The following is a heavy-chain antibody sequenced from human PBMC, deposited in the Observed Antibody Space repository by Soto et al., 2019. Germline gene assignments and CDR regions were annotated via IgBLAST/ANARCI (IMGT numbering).Heavy chain of an antibody. J-gene: IGHJ3*02. D-gene: IGHD3-3*01. CDR3: ASRIWSGYYSGDAFDI. CDR2: ISGSGGST. V-gene: IGHV3-23*01. Sequence: EVQLLESGGGLVQPGGSLRLSCAASGFTFSSYAMSWVRQAPGKGLEWVSAISGSGGSTYNADSVKGRFTISRDNSKNTLYLQMNSLRAEDTAVYYCASRIWSGYYSGDAFDIWGQGTMVTVSS. CDR1: GFTFSSYA.